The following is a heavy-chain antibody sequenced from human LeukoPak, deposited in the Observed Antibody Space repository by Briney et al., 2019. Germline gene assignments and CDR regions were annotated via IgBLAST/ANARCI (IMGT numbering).Heavy chain of an antibody. CDR3: ARFHRGYSGYDYGLDY. J-gene: IGHJ4*02. CDR2: IYYSGST. D-gene: IGHD5-12*01. CDR1: GGSISPYY. Sequence: PSETLSLTCTVSGGSISPYYWSWIRQPPGKGLEWIGYIYYSGSTNYNPSLKSRVTISVDTSKNQFSLKLSSVTAADTAVYYCARFHRGYSGYDYGLDYWGQGTLVTVSS. V-gene: IGHV4-59*01.